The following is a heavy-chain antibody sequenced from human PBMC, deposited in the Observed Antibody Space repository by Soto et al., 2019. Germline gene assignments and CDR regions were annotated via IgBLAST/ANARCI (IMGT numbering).Heavy chain of an antibody. CDR3: ARDKDFWSGYYTDYYYYMDV. J-gene: IGHJ6*03. V-gene: IGHV3-64*01. CDR1: GFTFSSYA. D-gene: IGHD3-3*01. Sequence: PGGSLRLSCAASGFTFSSYAMHWVRQAPGKGLEYVSAISNNGGSTYYANSVKGRFTISRDNSKNTLYLQMGSLRAEDMAVYYCARDKDFWSGYYTDYYYYMDVWGKGTTVTVSS. CDR2: ISNNGGST.